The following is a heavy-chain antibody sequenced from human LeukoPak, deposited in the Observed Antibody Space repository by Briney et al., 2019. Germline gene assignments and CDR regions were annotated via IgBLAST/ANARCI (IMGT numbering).Heavy chain of an antibody. V-gene: IGHV3-7*01. D-gene: IGHD6-13*01. CDR2: INQDGSEK. J-gene: IGHJ5*02. CDR1: GFIFNNYG. CDR3: AGSWS. Sequence: GGSLRLSCAASGFIFNNYGLIWVRQAPGKGLEWVANINQDGSEKNYLDSVKGRFTISRDNAKYPLFLQMNSLRVEDTAVYYCAGSWSWGQGTLVTVSS.